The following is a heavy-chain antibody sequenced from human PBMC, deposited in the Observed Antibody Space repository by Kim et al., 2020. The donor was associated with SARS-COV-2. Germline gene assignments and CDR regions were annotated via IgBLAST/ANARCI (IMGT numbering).Heavy chain of an antibody. CDR2: ISSTSSYI. CDR3: ATTRTR. D-gene: IGHD3-3*01. V-gene: IGHV3-21*01. CDR1: GFNFNKYS. Sequence: GGSLRLSCEASGFNFNKYSMIWVRQAPGKGLEWVSSISSTSSYIYYADSVKGRFTISRDNARNSLYLQMNSLRVEDTGVYYCATTRTRWGQGALVTVSS. J-gene: IGHJ4*02.